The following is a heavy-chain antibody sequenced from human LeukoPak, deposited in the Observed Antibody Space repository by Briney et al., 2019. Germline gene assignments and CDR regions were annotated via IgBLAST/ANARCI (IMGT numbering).Heavy chain of an antibody. V-gene: IGHV5-51*01. J-gene: IGHJ6*03. CDR3: ARHLSSSSVYYYNYMDV. CDR2: IYPGDSDT. D-gene: IGHD6-6*01. CDR1: GYSFTSYW. Sequence: GESLKISCKGSGYSFTSYWIGWVRQMPGKGLEWMGIIYPGDSDTRYSPSFQGQVTISADKSISTAYLQWSSLEASDTAMYYCARHLSSSSVYYYNYMDVWGKGTTVTVSS.